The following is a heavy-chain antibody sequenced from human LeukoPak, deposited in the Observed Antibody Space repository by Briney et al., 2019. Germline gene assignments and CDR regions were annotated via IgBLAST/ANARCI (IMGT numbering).Heavy chain of an antibody. J-gene: IGHJ4*02. CDR1: GGSISSYY. CDR3: ARLVWQQLVIDY. D-gene: IGHD6-13*01. Sequence: PSETLSLTCTVSGGSISSYYWSWIRQPPGEGLEWIGYIYYSGSTNYNPSLKSRVTISVDTSKNQFSLKLSSVTAADTAVYYCARLVWQQLVIDYWGQGTLVTVSS. CDR2: IYYSGST. V-gene: IGHV4-59*08.